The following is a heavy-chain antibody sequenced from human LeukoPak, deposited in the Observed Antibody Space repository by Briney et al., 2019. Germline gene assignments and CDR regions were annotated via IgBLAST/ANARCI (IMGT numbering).Heavy chain of an antibody. CDR1: GGSISSGGYY. V-gene: IGHV4-31*03. CDR2: IYYSGST. Sequence: PSETLSLTCTVSGGSISSGGYYWSRIRQHPGKGLEWIGYIYYSGSTYYNPSLKSRVTISVDTSKNQFSRKLSSVTAADTAVYYCARVDIVVVPGFDYWGQGTLVTVSS. D-gene: IGHD2-2*03. J-gene: IGHJ4*02. CDR3: ARVDIVVVPGFDY.